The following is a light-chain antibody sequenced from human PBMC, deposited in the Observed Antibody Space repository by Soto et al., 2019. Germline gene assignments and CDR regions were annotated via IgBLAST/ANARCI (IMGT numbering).Light chain of an antibody. V-gene: IGKV1-9*01. CDR3: HQRQSWPRT. CDR2: SAS. CDR1: HDIGNY. J-gene: IGKJ1*01. Sequence: DIKLTQSPSTLSASVGDRVIITCRASHDIGNYLAWYQQKPGKAPKLLISSASSLQSGVPSRFSGSGSGTDFTLTISDVEPEDFVVYYCHQRQSWPRTFGQGTKVDVK.